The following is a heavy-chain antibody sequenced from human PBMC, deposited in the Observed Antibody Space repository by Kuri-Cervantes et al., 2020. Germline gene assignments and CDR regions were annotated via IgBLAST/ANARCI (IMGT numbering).Heavy chain of an antibody. V-gene: IGHV1-2*02. CDR1: GYTFTGYY. J-gene: IGHJ6*02. D-gene: IGHD3-9*01. Sequence: ASVKVSCKASGYTFTGYYIHWVRQAPGQGLEWMGWNNPNSGDTNYAQKFQGRVTMTRDTSISTAYMELSRLRSDDTAVYYCARGDVLRYFDWFSTNYYYYYGMDVWGQGTTVTVSS. CDR2: NNPNSGDT. CDR3: ARGDVLRYFDWFSTNYYYYYGMDV.